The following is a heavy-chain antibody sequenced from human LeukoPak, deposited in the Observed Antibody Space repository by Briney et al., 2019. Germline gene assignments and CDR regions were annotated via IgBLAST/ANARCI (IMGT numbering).Heavy chain of an antibody. V-gene: IGHV4-4*07. Sequence: KPSETLSLTCTVSGASISSYYWSWIRQPAGKGLEWIGRIYTSGSTNYNPSLNSRITMSIDTSKNQFSLKLSSVTAADTAVYYCARYSSGWSIDNGEFDHWGQGTLVTASS. CDR2: IYTSGST. CDR3: ARYSSGWSIDNGEFDH. CDR1: GASISSYY. J-gene: IGHJ4*02. D-gene: IGHD6-19*01.